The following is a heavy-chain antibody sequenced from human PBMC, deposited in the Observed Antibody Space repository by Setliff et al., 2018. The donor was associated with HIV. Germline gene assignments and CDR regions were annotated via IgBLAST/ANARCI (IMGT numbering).Heavy chain of an antibody. CDR3: ARSILLRDCFDL. Sequence: GASVKVSCKASGYTFTNYAIHWVRQAPGQRLEWMGWINGDSGNTHYSQDFQGRLTISGDPSASTAYMDLSSLRSEDTAVYYCARSILLRDCFDLWGQGTRVTVSS. CDR1: GYTFTNYA. D-gene: IGHD1-26*01. J-gene: IGHJ5*02. V-gene: IGHV1-3*01. CDR2: INGDSGNT.